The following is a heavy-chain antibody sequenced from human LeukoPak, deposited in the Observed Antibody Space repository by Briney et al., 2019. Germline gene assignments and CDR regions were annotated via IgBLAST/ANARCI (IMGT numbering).Heavy chain of an antibody. J-gene: IGHJ4*02. CDR3: ARGPRYCSGGSCYAD. Sequence: GGSLRLSCAASGFTFSSYCMHWVRQAPGKGLVWVSRINTDGSSTSYADSVKGRFTISRDNAKNTLYLQMNSLRAEDTAVYYCARGPRYCSGGSCYADWGQGTLVTVSS. CDR2: INTDGSST. CDR1: GFTFSSYC. V-gene: IGHV3-74*01. D-gene: IGHD2-15*01.